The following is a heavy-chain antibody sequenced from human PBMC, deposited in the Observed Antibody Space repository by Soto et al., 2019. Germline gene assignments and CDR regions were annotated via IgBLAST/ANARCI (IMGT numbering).Heavy chain of an antibody. D-gene: IGHD5-12*01. CDR3: AGNAQDGYNSPFDY. CDR1: GGTFSSYA. CDR2: IIPIFGTA. V-gene: IGHV1-69*12. Sequence: QVQLVQSGAEVKKPGSSVKVSCKASGGTFSSYAISWVRQAPGQGLEWMGGIIPIFGTANYAQKFQGRVTITADESTSTADMELSSLRSEDTAVYYCAGNAQDGYNSPFDYWGQGTLVTVSS. J-gene: IGHJ4*02.